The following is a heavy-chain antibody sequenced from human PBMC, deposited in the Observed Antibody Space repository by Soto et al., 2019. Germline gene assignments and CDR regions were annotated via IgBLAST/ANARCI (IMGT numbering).Heavy chain of an antibody. J-gene: IGHJ3*02. V-gene: IGHV3-7*01. CDR2: IKHDGSKI. Sequence: EVQLVESGGDLVQPGGSLKLSCAASGFTFRNYWMSWVRQAPGRGLEWVANIKHDGSKIFYVDSVEGRFTISRDNAKSSRFLQSTSRQAEDTAVYSCAGDPWGSESSGYYYGAFDIWGPGEMVIVSS. CDR3: AGDPWGSESSGYYYGAFDI. D-gene: IGHD3-22*01. CDR1: GFTFRNYW.